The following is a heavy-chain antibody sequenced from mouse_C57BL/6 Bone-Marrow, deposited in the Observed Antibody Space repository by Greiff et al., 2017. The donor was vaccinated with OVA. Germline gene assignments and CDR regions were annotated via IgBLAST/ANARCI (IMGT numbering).Heavy chain of an antibody. CDR1: GYTFTSYW. V-gene: IGHV1-52*01. J-gene: IGHJ2*01. CDR2: IDPSDSAT. D-gene: IGHD2-3*01. Sequence: VQLQQSGAELVRPGSSVKLSCKASGYTFTSYWMHWVKQRPIQGLEWIGNIDPSDSATNYNKKFKEKARVAVDKSSSTAYMQRSRLTAEDSAVYYCARRALYDYLDYWGQGTTLTVSS. CDR3: ARRALYDYLDY.